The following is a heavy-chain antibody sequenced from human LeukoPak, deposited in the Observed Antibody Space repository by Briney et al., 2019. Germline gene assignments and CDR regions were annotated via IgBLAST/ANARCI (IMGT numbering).Heavy chain of an antibody. V-gene: IGHV3-30*04. D-gene: IGHD5-24*01. CDR2: ISYDGSHK. CDR3: ARDRKKNGYNWDAFDI. CDR1: GFSVSGYA. J-gene: IGHJ3*02. Sequence: GGSLRLACAASGFSVSGYAMHWVRQAPGKGREWLAVISYDGSHKDYADSVKGRFTISRDNSKNSLYLQMNRLRVDDAAVYYCARDRKKNGYNWDAFDIWGQGTMVTVSS.